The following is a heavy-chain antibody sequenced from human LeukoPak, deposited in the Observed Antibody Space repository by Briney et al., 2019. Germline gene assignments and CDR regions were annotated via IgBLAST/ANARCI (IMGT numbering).Heavy chain of an antibody. D-gene: IGHD6-13*01. CDR2: IYYSGST. V-gene: IGHV4-59*01. CDR1: GGSISSYY. J-gene: IGHJ4*02. Sequence: SETLSLTCTVSGGSISSYYWSWIRQPPGKGLEWIGYIYYSGSTNYNPSLKSRVTISVDTSKNQFTLKLSSVTAADTAVYYCAGMPPGMAIPVRIDYWGQGTLVTVS. CDR3: AGMPPGMAIPVRIDY.